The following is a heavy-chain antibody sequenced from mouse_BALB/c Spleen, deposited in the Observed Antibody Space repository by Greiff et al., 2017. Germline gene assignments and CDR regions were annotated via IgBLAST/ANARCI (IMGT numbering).Heavy chain of an antibody. CDR2: INPNNGGT. CDR3: ARREKYYGYYFDY. Sequence: EVQLKQSGPELVKPGASVKIPCKASGYTFTDYNMDWVKQSHGKSLEWIGDINPNNGGTIYNQKFKGKATLTVDKSSSTAYMELRSLTSEDTAVYYCARREKYYGYYFDYGGQGTTLTVSS. J-gene: IGHJ2*01. V-gene: IGHV1-18*01. CDR1: GYTFTDYN. D-gene: IGHD1-2*01.